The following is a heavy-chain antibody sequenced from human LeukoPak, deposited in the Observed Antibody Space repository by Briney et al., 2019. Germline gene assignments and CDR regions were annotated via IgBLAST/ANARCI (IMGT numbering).Heavy chain of an antibody. J-gene: IGHJ5*02. V-gene: IGHV3-30*18. CDR1: GFTFSSYW. Sequence: PGGSLRLSCAASGFTFSSYWMHWVRQPPGKGLEWVAVISYDGSNKYYADSVKGRFTISRDNSKNTLYLQMNSLRAEDTAVYYCAKEQVGEDWFDPWGQGTLVTVSS. CDR2: ISYDGSNK. D-gene: IGHD3-10*01. CDR3: AKEQVGEDWFDP.